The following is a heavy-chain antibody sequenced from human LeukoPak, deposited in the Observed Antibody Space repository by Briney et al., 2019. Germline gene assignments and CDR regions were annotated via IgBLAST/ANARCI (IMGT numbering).Heavy chain of an antibody. J-gene: IGHJ4*02. CDR3: AKGGWVGYCSSTSCYWGFDY. D-gene: IGHD2-2*01. CDR2: ISGSGVST. Sequence: GGSLRLSCAASGFTFSSYAMSWVRQDPGKGLEWVSAISGSGVSTYYADSVKGRFTISRDNSKNTLYLQMNSLRAEDTAVYYCAKGGWVGYCSSTSCYWGFDYWGQGTLVTVSS. V-gene: IGHV3-23*01. CDR1: GFTFSSYA.